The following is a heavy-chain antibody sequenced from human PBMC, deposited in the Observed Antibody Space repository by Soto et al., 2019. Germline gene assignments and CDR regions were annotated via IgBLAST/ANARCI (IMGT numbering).Heavy chain of an antibody. D-gene: IGHD6-13*01. CDR3: ARGAAAGWDAFDI. V-gene: IGHV3-30-3*01. Sequence: QVQLVESGGGVVQPGRSLRLYCAASGFTFSSYAMHWVRQAPGKGLEWVAVISYDGSNKYYADSVKGRFTISRDNSKNTLYLQMNSLRDEDTAVYYCARGAAAGWDAFDIWGQGTMVTVSS. J-gene: IGHJ3*02. CDR2: ISYDGSNK. CDR1: GFTFSSYA.